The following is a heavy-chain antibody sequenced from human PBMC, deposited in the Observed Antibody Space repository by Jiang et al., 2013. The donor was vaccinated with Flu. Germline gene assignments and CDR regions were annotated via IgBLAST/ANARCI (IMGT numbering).Heavy chain of an antibody. D-gene: IGHD2-15*01. Sequence: RLSCAASGFTFSSYGMHWVRQAPGKGLEWVAVIWYDGSNKYYADSVKGRFTISRDNSKNTLYLQMNSLRAEDTAAYYCARDPLPRYCSGGSCYRGVLDYWGQGTLVTVSS. CDR3: ARDPLPRYCSGGSCYRGVLDY. V-gene: IGHV3-33*01. CDR2: IWYDGSNK. J-gene: IGHJ4*02. CDR1: GFTFSSYG.